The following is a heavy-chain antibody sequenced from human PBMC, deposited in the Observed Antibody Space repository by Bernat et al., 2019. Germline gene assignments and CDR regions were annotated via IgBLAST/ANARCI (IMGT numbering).Heavy chain of an antibody. V-gene: IGHV1-69*02. D-gene: IGHD5-18*01. CDR2: IIPILGIA. Sequence: QVQLVQSGAEVRKPGSSVKVSYKASGGTFSSYTISWVRQAPGQGLEWMGRIIPILGIANYAQKFQGRVTITADKSTSTAYMELSSLRSEDTAVYYCAILDTAMVKGFDYWGQGTLVTVSS. CDR1: GGTFSSYT. CDR3: AILDTAMVKGFDY. J-gene: IGHJ4*02.